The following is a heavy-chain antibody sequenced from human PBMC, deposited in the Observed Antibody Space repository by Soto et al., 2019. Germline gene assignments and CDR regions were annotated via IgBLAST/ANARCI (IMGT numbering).Heavy chain of an antibody. CDR1: GFTFSSYG. D-gene: IGHD3-9*01. CDR2: IWYDGSNK. V-gene: IGHV3-33*01. Sequence: GGSLRLSCAASGFTFSSYGMHWVRQAPGKGLEWVAVIWYDGSNKYYADSVKGRFTISRDNSKNTLYLQMNSLRAEDRAVYYCAREGILTGYSFDYWGQGTLVTVSS. J-gene: IGHJ4*02. CDR3: AREGILTGYSFDY.